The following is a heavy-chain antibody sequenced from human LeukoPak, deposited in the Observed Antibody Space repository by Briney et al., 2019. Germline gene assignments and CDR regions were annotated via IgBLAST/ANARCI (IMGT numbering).Heavy chain of an antibody. CDR2: ISGSGGST. V-gene: IGHV3-23*01. Sequence: ASVKVSCKASGYTFTSYGISWVRQAPGKGLEWVSAISGSGGSTYYADSVKGRFTISRDNSKNTLYLQMNSLRAEDTAVYYCAKGYSYGYYAEYFQHWGQGTLVTVSS. CDR1: GYTFTSYG. D-gene: IGHD5-18*01. J-gene: IGHJ1*01. CDR3: AKGYSYGYYAEYFQH.